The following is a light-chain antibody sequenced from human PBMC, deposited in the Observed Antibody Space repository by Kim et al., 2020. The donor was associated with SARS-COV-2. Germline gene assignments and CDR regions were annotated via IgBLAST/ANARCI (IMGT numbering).Light chain of an antibody. CDR3: GTWDTSLAVGV. CDR2: DNN. Sequence: GQKVTSSVSGSSSTIGSYYVSWYRQFPGTAPELLIYDNNQRPSGIPDRFSGSKSGRTASLDITGLQTGDEADYYCGTWDTSLAVGVFGGGTQLTVL. V-gene: IGLV1-51*01. J-gene: IGLJ3*02. CDR1: SSTIGSYY.